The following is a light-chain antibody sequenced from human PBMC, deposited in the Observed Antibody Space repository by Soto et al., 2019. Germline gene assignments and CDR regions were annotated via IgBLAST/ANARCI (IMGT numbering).Light chain of an antibody. Sequence: EILMTQSPATLSVSPGERATLSCRASQSVSSNLAWFQQKPGQAPRLLIFGASTRTTGIPARFSGSGSGIEFTLTISSLQSEDFAVYYCQQYNNWPRTFGQGTKVDIK. CDR2: GAS. J-gene: IGKJ1*01. V-gene: IGKV3-15*01. CDR3: QQYNNWPRT. CDR1: QSVSSN.